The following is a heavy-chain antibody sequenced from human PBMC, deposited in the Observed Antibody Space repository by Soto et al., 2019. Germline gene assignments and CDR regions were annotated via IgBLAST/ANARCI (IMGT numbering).Heavy chain of an antibody. D-gene: IGHD3-10*01. CDR3: ARGSSPPGAFDI. CDR2: ISYDGSNK. V-gene: IGHV3-30-3*01. CDR1: GFTFSSYA. Sequence: PGGSLRLSCAASGFTFSSYAMHWVRQAPGKGLEWVAVISYDGSNKYYADSVKGRFTISRDNSKNTLYLQMNSLRAEDTAVYYCARGSSPPGAFDIWGQGTMVTVSS. J-gene: IGHJ3*02.